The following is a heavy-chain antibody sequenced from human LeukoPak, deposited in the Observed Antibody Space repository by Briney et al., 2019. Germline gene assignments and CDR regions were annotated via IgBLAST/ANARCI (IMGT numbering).Heavy chain of an antibody. CDR3: ARVGYYESSGYYEY. CDR1: GYTLTDYH. J-gene: IGHJ4*02. D-gene: IGHD3-22*01. Sequence: ASVKVSCKASGYTLTDYHMHWVRQAPGQGLEWMGRINPNSGGTNYAQKFQGRVTMTRDTSISTVYMELSRLRSDDTAVYYCARVGYYESSGYYEYWGQGTLVTVSS. V-gene: IGHV1-2*06. CDR2: INPNSGGT.